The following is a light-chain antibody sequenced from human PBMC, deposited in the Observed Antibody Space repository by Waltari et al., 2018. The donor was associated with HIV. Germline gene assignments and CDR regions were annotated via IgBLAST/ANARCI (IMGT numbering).Light chain of an antibody. V-gene: IGLV1-51*01. Sequence: QSVVTQPPSVSAAPGQKVPISCSGSSSNIGNNHVSWYQHRPGTAPKLLIYDNMVRPTGIPDRSSCSKSGTSATLGITGLQAGDEADYYCGAWDSSLTAEVFGGGTKLTVL. J-gene: IGLJ2*01. CDR1: SSNIGNNH. CDR3: GAWDSSLTAEV. CDR2: DNM.